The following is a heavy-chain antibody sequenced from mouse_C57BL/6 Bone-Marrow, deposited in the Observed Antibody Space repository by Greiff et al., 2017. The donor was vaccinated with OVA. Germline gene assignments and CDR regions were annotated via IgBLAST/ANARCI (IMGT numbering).Heavy chain of an antibody. CDR3: AKIDGYYDY. CDR2: ISSGSSTI. J-gene: IGHJ2*01. Sequence: EVKLMESGGGLVKPGGSLKLSCAASGFTFSDYGMHWVRQAPEKGLEWVAYISSGSSTIYYADTVKGRFTISRDNAKNTLFLQMTSLRSEDTAMYYCAKIDGYYDYWGQGTTLTVSS. D-gene: IGHD2-3*01. CDR1: GFTFSDYG. V-gene: IGHV5-17*01.